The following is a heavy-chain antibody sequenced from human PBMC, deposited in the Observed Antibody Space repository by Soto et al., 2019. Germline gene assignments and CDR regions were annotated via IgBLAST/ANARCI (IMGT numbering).Heavy chain of an antibody. D-gene: IGHD3-10*01. CDR1: GGSISSGGYS. CDR2: IYHSGST. J-gene: IGHJ4*02. V-gene: IGHV4-30-2*01. Sequence: PSETLSLTCAVSGGSISSGGYSWSWIRQPPGKGLEWIGYIYHSGSTHYNPSLKSRVTISVDRSKNQFSLKLSSVTAADTAVYFCARYGSGTYYPTTFDYWGQGTLVTVSS. CDR3: ARYGSGTYYPTTFDY.